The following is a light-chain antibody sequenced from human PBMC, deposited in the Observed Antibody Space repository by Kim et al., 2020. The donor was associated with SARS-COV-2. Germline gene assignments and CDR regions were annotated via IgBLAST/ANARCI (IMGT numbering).Light chain of an antibody. Sequence: EVVMTQSPATLSVSPGERATLSCRASHSVSSNLAWYQQKPGQAPRLLIYDTSIRASGIPARFSGSGSGTEFTLTISSLQSEDFAVYYCQEYNNWPAFSFGGGTKVDIK. V-gene: IGKV3D-15*01. J-gene: IGKJ4*01. CDR3: QEYNNWPAFS. CDR1: HSVSSN. CDR2: DTS.